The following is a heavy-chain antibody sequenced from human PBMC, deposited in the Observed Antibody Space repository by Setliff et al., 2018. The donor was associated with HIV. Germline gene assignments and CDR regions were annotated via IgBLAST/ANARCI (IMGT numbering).Heavy chain of an antibody. CDR3: ARDAAPSSSASYFQH. D-gene: IGHD6-6*01. Sequence: ASVKVSCKASGYTFTSYYMHWVRQAPGQGLEWMGIINPSSGSTTYAQKFQGRVTMTRDTSTSTVYMEMSSLRSEDTAVCYCARDAAPSSSASYFQHWGQGTPVTVSS. V-gene: IGHV1-46*01. CDR1: GYTFTSYY. CDR2: INPSSGST. J-gene: IGHJ1*01.